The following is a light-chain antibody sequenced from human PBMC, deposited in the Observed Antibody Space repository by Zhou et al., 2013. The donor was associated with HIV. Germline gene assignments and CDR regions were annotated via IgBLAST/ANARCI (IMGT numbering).Light chain of an antibody. CDR3: GSYAGSSIWI. CDR1: SSDVGGYNY. J-gene: IGLJ2*01. Sequence: QSALTQPPSASGSPGQSVTISCTGTSSDVGGYNYVSWYQLHPGKAPKLIPYEVSKRPSGVPDRFSGSKSGNTASLTVSGLQAEDESDYYCGSYAGSSIWIFGGGTKLTVL. V-gene: IGLV2-8*01. CDR2: EVS.